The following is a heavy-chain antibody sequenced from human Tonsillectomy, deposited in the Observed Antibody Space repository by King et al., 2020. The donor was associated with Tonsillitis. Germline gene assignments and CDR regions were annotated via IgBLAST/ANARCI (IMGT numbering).Heavy chain of an antibody. V-gene: IGHV3-30*18. CDR2: ISYDGSNK. Sequence: VQLVESGGGVVQPGRSLRLSCAASGFTFSSYGMHWVRQAPGKGLEWVAVISYDGSNKYYADSVKGRFTISRDNSKNTLYLQMNSLRAEDTSVYYCAKARGARRGGYCSSTSCSPYYFDYWGQGTLVTVSS. J-gene: IGHJ4*02. CDR3: AKARGARRGGYCSSTSCSPYYFDY. D-gene: IGHD2-2*01. CDR1: GFTFSSYG.